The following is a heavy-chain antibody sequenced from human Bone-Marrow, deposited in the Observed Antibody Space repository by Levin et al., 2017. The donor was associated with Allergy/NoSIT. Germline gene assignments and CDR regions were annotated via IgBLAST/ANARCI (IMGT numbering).Heavy chain of an antibody. CDR1: GFSFSNYW. Sequence: GESLKISCEAFGFSFSNYWMCWVRQAPGRGLEWVANIKTDGSDKYYVDSVKGRFTISRDNAKNSLYLQMNSLRVDDTAVYYCATDWERTAVNWGQGTLVTVSS. D-gene: IGHD3-16*01. J-gene: IGHJ4*02. CDR2: IKTDGSDK. V-gene: IGHV3-7*04. CDR3: ATDWERTAVN.